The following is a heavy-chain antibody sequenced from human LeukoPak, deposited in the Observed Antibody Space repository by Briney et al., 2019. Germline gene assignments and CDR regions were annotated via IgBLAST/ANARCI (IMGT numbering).Heavy chain of an antibody. J-gene: IGHJ3*02. V-gene: IGHV3-48*03. CDR3: ARESRGDGDAFDI. Sequence: PGGSLRLSCTASGFTFSTDEMKWIRQAPGKGLEWLSYVDSSGSTGYYADSVMGRFAISRDNAKNSLYLQMNSLRAEDTAVYYCARESRGDGDAFDIWGQGTMVTVSS. D-gene: IGHD2-21*02. CDR2: VDSSGSTG. CDR1: GFTFSTDE.